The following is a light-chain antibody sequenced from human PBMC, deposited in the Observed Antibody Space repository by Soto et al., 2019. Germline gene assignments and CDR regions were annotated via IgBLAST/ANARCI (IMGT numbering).Light chain of an antibody. V-gene: IGKV1-5*03. J-gene: IGKJ1*01. CDR1: QSISTW. CDR3: QQYDSSSRT. Sequence: DIQRTQSSSTLSASVGDRIPITCRASQSISTWLAWYQPKPGQPPKILIYKASTLASGVPSRFSGSGSWTECALTIRRLQPDAVPTDYCQQYDSSSRTFGQGTQVEIK. CDR2: KAS.